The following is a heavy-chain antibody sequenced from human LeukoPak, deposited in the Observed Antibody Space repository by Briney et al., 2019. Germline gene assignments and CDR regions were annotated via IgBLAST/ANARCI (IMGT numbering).Heavy chain of an antibody. V-gene: IGHV4-4*02. J-gene: IGHJ4*02. D-gene: IGHD2-2*01. CDR3: EGSIPHYCSSTSCYPLDY. Sequence: SGTLSLTCAVSGGSISSSNWWSWVRQPPGKGLEWIGEIYHSGRTNYNPSLKSRVTISVDKSKNQLSLKLSSVTAADTAVYYCEGSIPHYCSSTSCYPLDYWGQGTLVTVSS. CDR1: GGSISSSNW. CDR2: IYHSGRT.